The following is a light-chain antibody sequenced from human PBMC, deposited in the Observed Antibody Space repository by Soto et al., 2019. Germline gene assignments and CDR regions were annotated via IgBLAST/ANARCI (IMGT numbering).Light chain of an antibody. CDR2: GAS. CDR3: QQYHKWPPLT. V-gene: IGKV3-15*01. CDR1: QSVSSN. J-gene: IGKJ4*01. Sequence: EIVMTQSPATLSVSPGERATLSCRASQSVSSNLAWYQQKPGQAPSLLIYGASPRATGIPARFSGSGSGTEFTLSISSLQSEDFAVYYCQQYHKWPPLTFGGGTKVEIK.